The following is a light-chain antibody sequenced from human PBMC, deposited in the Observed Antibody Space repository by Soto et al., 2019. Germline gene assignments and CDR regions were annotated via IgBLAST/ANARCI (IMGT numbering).Light chain of an antibody. J-gene: IGLJ1*01. CDR2: EVS. V-gene: IGLV2-14*01. CDR1: SSDVGGYNY. Sequence: QSALTQPASVSGSPGQSITISCTGTSSDVGGYNYVSWYQQHPVKAPKLMIYEVSNRPSGVSNRFSGSKSGNTSSLTISGLQAEDEADYYCSSYTSSSTLSVFGTGTKVTVL. CDR3: SSYTSSSTLSV.